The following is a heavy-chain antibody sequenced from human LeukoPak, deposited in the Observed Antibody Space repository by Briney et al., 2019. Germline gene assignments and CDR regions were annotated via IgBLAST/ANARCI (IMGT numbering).Heavy chain of an antibody. Sequence: GGSLRLSCAASGFIFNDYYMSWIRQAPGKGLEWVSYISSSGSIIYYADSVKGRFTISRDNAKNTLYLQMNSLRVEDTAVYYCARDYRCSSTSCKDRTFDYWGQGTLVTVSS. V-gene: IGHV3-11*01. J-gene: IGHJ4*02. CDR3: ARDYRCSSTSCKDRTFDY. D-gene: IGHD2-2*01. CDR2: ISSSGSII. CDR1: GFIFNDYY.